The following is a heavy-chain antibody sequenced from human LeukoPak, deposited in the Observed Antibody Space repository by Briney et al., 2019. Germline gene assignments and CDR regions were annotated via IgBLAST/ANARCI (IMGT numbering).Heavy chain of an antibody. V-gene: IGHV3-23*01. D-gene: IGHD5-18*01. CDR3: ARAYSYGDGMDV. Sequence: GGSLRLSCAASGFTFSSYAMSWVRQAPGKGLEWVSAISGSGGSTYYADSVKGRFTISRDNAKNSLYLQMNSLRAEDTAVYYCARAYSYGDGMDVWGQGTTVTVSS. CDR1: GFTFSSYA. CDR2: ISGSGGST. J-gene: IGHJ6*02.